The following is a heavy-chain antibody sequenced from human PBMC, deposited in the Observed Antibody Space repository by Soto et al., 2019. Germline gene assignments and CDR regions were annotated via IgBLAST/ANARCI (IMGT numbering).Heavy chain of an antibody. CDR1: GFSLSTGGVG. J-gene: IGHJ5*02. CDR3: AQHRDYYDSSGLNWFDP. Sequence: QITLKESGPTLVKPTQTLTLTCTFSGFSLSTGGVGVGWIRQPPGKALEWLALIYWDDDKRYSPSLKSRLTITTHTSKNQVVLTMTNMDPVDTATYYCAQHRDYYDSSGLNWFDPWGQGTLVTVSS. V-gene: IGHV2-5*02. CDR2: IYWDDDK. D-gene: IGHD3-22*01.